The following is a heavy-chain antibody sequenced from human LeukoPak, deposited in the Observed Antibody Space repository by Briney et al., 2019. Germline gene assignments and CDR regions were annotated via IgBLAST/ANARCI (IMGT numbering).Heavy chain of an antibody. CDR3: SRENGAFSPFGY. J-gene: IGHJ4*02. V-gene: IGHV4-4*02. D-gene: IGHD2-8*01. CDR2: VSLSGLT. CDR1: GGSITSTNW. Sequence: PSGTLSVTCGVSGGSITSTNWWSWVRQPPGQGLEWIGEVSLSGLTNYNPSLSSRVIMALDTSKNHLSLHLTSVTAADTAVYYCSRENGAFSPFGYWGQGYLVTVLS.